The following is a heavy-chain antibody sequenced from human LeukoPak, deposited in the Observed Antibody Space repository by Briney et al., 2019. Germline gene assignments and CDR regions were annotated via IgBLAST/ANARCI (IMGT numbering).Heavy chain of an antibody. V-gene: IGHV3-30-3*01. J-gene: IGHJ4*02. Sequence: GGSLRLSCAASGFTFSSYAMHWVRQAPGKGLEWVAVISYDGSNKYYADSVKGRFTISRDNSKNTLYLQMNSLRAEDTAVYYCAKVSPYFDYWGQGTLVTVSS. CDR2: ISYDGSNK. CDR1: GFTFSSYA. CDR3: AKVSPYFDY.